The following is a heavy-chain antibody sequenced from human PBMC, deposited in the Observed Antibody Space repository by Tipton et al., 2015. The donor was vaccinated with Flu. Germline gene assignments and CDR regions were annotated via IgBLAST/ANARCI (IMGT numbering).Heavy chain of an antibody. D-gene: IGHD3-22*01. CDR3: ARAGGGYSFDY. Sequence: TLSLTCAVSGYSISRGYYWGWIRQPPGKGLEWIAYVYNSGSSNYNPSLKSRVTISVVTSKNQFSLKLSSVTAADTAVYYCARAGGGYSFDYWGQGTLVTVSS. V-gene: IGHV4-59*07. J-gene: IGHJ4*02. CDR1: GYSISRGYY. CDR2: VYNSGSS.